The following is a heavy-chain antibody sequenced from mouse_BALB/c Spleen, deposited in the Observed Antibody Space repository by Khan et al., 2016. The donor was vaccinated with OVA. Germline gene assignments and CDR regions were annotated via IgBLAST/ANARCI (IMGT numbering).Heavy chain of an antibody. D-gene: IGHD1-1*01. Sequence: EVKLLESGPGLVKPSQSLSLTCTVTGYSITTDYAWNWIRQFPGKKLEWMGFISYSGNTNSNPSLKSRISIPRDTSKNQFFLQLKSVTTEDRARYYCARVYGGDFDYWGQGTTLTVSS. CDR1: GYSITTDYA. CDR2: ISYSGNT. J-gene: IGHJ2*01. V-gene: IGHV3-2*02. CDR3: ARVYGGDFDY.